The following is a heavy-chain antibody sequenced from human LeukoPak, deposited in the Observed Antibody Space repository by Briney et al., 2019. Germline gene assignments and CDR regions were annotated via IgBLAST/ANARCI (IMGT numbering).Heavy chain of an antibody. V-gene: IGHV3-74*01. D-gene: IGHD1-26*01. J-gene: IGHJ4*02. CDR3: VRDLGGRSGH. Sequence: GGSLRLSCEASGFTFSSNRMHWVRQAPGKGLVWVSRINEDGSTTNYADSVKGRSTIFRDNAKNTLYLQMNSLRTEDTAVYYCVRDLGGRSGHWGQGTLVTVSS. CDR1: GFTFSSNR. CDR2: INEDGSTT.